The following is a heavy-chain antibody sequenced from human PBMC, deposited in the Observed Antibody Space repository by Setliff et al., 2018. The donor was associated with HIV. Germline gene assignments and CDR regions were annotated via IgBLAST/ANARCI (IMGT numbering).Heavy chain of an antibody. J-gene: IGHJ4*02. CDR3: AKTPLALVRGAQPYFDY. CDR2: ISGSGGST. CDR1: GFTFNTYA. D-gene: IGHD3-10*01. Sequence: CAASGFTFNTYAMSWVRQAPGKGLEWVSVISGSGGSTFYADSVKGRFTISRDNSKNTLYLQMNSLRAEDSAVYYCAKTPLALVRGAQPYFDYWGQGTLVTVSS. V-gene: IGHV3-23*01.